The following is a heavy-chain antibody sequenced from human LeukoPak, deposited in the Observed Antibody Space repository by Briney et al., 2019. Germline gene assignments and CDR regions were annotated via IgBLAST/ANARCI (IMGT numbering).Heavy chain of an antibody. CDR1: GGSISSYY. CDR2: IYYSGST. Sequence: SETVSLTCTVSGGSISSYYWSWIRQPPGKGLEWIGYIYYSGSTNYNPSLKSRVTISVDTSKNQFSLKLSSVTAADTAVYYCARARYYDFWSGYLNNYFDYWGQGTMVTVSS. CDR3: ARARYYDFWSGYLNNYFDY. J-gene: IGHJ4*02. D-gene: IGHD3-3*01. V-gene: IGHV4-59*01.